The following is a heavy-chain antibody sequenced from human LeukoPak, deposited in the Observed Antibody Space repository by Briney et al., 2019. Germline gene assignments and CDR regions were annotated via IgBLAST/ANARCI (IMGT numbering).Heavy chain of an antibody. CDR3: AKGYSYGYANFDY. CDR1: GFTFSSYA. CDR2: ISGSGGST. V-gene: IGHV3-23*01. D-gene: IGHD5-18*01. Sequence: PGGSLRLSCAASGFTFSSYAMSWVRQAPGEGLEWVSAISGSGGSTYYADSVKGRFTISRDNSKNTLYLQMNSLRAEDTAVYYCAKGYSYGYANFDYWGQGTLVTVSS. J-gene: IGHJ4*02.